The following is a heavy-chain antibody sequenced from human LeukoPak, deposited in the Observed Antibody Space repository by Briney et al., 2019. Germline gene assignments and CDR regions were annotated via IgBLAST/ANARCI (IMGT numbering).Heavy chain of an antibody. Sequence: GALTLSFSGPGITLYNYGKDRGRKAPGEGPGMGPGMRCRGGGANYADSVKGRFTVSRDNSKNTLYLQMKSLRAEDTAVYFCAKRGVVIRVILVGFYKEAYYFDSWGQGALVTVSS. CDR1: GITLYNYG. CDR2: MRCRGGGA. D-gene: IGHD3-22*01. J-gene: IGHJ4*02. V-gene: IGHV3-23*01. CDR3: AKRGVVIRVILVGFYKEAYYFDS.